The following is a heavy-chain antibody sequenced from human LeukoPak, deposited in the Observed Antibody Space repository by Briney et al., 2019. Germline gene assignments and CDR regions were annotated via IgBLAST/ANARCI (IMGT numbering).Heavy chain of an antibody. CDR3: ARGHPVVGVNAFTRVFDI. Sequence: SETLSLTCTVYSGSISSNYWSWVRQPPGKGLEWIGYIYNSGSTNFNTSLKSRSTISVATSKTQFTLKISSLTAATPACYYLARGHPVVGVNAFTRVFDIWGQGTMVTVSS. CDR2: IYNSGST. CDR1: SGSISSNY. D-gene: IGHD4/OR15-4a*01. V-gene: IGHV4-59*01. J-gene: IGHJ3*02.